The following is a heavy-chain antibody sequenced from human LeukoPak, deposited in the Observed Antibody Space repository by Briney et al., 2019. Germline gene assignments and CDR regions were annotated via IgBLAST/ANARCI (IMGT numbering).Heavy chain of an antibody. CDR2: IYHSGSP. V-gene: IGHV4-38-2*01. J-gene: IGHJ4*02. D-gene: IGHD3-9*01. CDR1: GYSISSGYY. CDR3: ALSGYRMYYFDY. Sequence: PSETLSLTCAVSGYSISSGYYWGWIRQPPGTGLEWIGSIYHSGSPYYNPSLKSRVTISVDTSKYQFSLKLSSVTAADTAVYYCALSGYRMYYFDYWGQGTLVTVSS.